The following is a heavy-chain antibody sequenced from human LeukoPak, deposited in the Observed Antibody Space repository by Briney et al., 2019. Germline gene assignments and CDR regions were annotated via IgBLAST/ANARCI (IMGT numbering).Heavy chain of an antibody. V-gene: IGHV4-59*01. CDR1: GGSISSYY. D-gene: IGHD7-27*01. J-gene: IGHJ4*02. Sequence: SETLSLTCTVSGGSISSYYWSWIRRPPGKALEWIGYIYYTETSYNPSLKSRVTISSDTSRDQFSLKLSSVTAADTAVYYCASRKLWNDYWGQGILVTVSS. CDR3: ASRKLWNDY. CDR2: IYYTET.